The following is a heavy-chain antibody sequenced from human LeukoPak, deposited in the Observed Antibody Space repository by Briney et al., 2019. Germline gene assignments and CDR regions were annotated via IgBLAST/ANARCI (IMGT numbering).Heavy chain of an antibody. J-gene: IGHJ4*02. CDR1: GFTLSKDW. CDR3: ATKQWLAPPPDS. V-gene: IGHV3-74*01. Sequence: PGGCPRLSPAAPGFTLSKDWMLLVRPTPREGLGSVSRINTDGTVTTYADSVKGRFTVSRDNADNTMFLQMNSVRDEDTAVYYCATKQWLAPPPDSWGQGTPVTVSS. D-gene: IGHD6-19*01. CDR2: INTDGTVT.